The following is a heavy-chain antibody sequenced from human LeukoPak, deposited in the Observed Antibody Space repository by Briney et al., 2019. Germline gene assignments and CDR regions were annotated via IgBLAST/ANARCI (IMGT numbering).Heavy chain of an antibody. CDR1: GGSISSYY. CDR3: ATTYYDSSGYPFDY. J-gene: IGHJ4*02. V-gene: IGHV4-4*07. CDR2: IYTSGST. Sequence: SETLSLTCTVSGGSISSYYWSWIRQPAGKGLEWIGRIYTSGSTNYNPSLKSRVTMSVDTSKNQFSLKLSSVTAADTVVYYCATTYYDSSGYPFDYWGQGTLVTVSS. D-gene: IGHD3-22*01.